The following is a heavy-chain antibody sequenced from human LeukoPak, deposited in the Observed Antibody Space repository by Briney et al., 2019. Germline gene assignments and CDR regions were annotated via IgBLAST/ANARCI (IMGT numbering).Heavy chain of an antibody. CDR3: ARDLLDTSGWYGFYFDF. Sequence: GGSLRLSCAASGFTFSNYAIRWVRQAPGKGLEWVAVISYDGSNKYYADSVKGRFTISRDNSKNTLYLQMNSLRVEDTAVYYCARDLLDTSGWYGFYFDFWGQGTLVTVSS. CDR1: GFTFSNYA. J-gene: IGHJ4*02. CDR2: ISYDGSNK. D-gene: IGHD6-19*01. V-gene: IGHV3-30-3*01.